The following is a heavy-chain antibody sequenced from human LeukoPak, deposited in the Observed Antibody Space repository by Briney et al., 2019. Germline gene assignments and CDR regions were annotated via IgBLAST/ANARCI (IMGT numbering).Heavy chain of an antibody. D-gene: IGHD3-10*01. CDR3: TTYGSGRRYDY. J-gene: IGHJ4*02. Sequence: PGGSLRLSCAASGFTFSDCAMIWVRQAPRPGRERVGRIKSKTDGGTTDYAAPVNGRFTISRDDSKNTLYLQMNSLKTEDTAVYYCTTYGSGRRYDYWGQGILVTVSS. V-gene: IGHV3-15*01. CDR2: IKSKTDGGTT. CDR1: GFTFSDCA.